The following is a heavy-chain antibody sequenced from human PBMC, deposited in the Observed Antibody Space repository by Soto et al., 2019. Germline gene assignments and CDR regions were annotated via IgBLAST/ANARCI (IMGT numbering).Heavy chain of an antibody. CDR2: ISSNSAYI. CDR3: TRDASRDSSARGWFDP. V-gene: IGHV3-21*01. CDR1: GFTFRSFT. D-gene: IGHD6-13*01. Sequence: LSCAASGFTFRSFTMNWVRQAPGKGLEWVSTISSNSAYIYYTDALRGRFTISRDNAKNSLHLQMNSLRAEDTAVYYCTRDASRDSSARGWFDPWGPGTLVTVSS. J-gene: IGHJ5*02.